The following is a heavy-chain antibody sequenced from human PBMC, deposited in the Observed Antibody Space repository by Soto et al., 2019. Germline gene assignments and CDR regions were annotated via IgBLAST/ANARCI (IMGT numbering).Heavy chain of an antibody. CDR1: GFTFSSYS. Sequence: EVQLVESGGGLVKPGGSLRLSCAASGFTFSSYSMNWVRQAPGKGLEWVSSISSSSSYIYYADSVKGRFTISRDNAKNSLYLPMNSLRAEDTAVYYCARGSLGRDHYDSSGYHYWGQGTLVTVSS. D-gene: IGHD3-22*01. CDR2: ISSSSSYI. V-gene: IGHV3-21*01. CDR3: ARGSLGRDHYDSSGYHY. J-gene: IGHJ4*02.